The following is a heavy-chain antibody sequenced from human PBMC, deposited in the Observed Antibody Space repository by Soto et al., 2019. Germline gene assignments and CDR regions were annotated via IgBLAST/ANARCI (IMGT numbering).Heavy chain of an antibody. CDR2: INHSGST. D-gene: IGHD2-2*01. J-gene: IGHJ4*02. CDR3: ASARSRYCSSTSCPKATDYFDY. Sequence: SETLSLTCAVYGGSFSGYYWSWIRQPPGKGLEWIGEINHSGSTNYNPSLKSRVTISVDTSKNQFSLKLSSVTAADTAVYYCASARSRYCSSTSCPKATDYFDYWGQGTLVT. CDR1: GGSFSGYY. V-gene: IGHV4-34*01.